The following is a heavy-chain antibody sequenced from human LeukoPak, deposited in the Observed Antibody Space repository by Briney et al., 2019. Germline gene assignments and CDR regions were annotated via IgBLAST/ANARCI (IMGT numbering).Heavy chain of an antibody. CDR1: GGSISTYY. CDR3: ARVSILIVPYYAFDI. J-gene: IGHJ3*02. D-gene: IGHD2/OR15-2a*01. V-gene: IGHV4-59*08. Sequence: SETLSLTCTVSGGSISTYYWNWIRQPPGKGLEWIGYIYYSGTTNYNPSLKSRVTISVDTSKNQFSLKLSSVTAADTAVYYCARVSILIVPYYAFDIWGQGTMVTVSS. CDR2: IYYSGTT.